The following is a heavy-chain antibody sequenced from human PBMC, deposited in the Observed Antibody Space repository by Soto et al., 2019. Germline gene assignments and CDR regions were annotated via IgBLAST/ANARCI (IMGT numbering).Heavy chain of an antibody. J-gene: IGHJ3*02. CDR2: INPSGGST. Sequence: ASVKVSCKASGYTFTSYYMHWVRQAPGQGLEWMGIINPSGGSTSYAQKFQGRVTMTRDTSTSTVYMELSSLRSEDTAVYYCARDVALTGDLGSAFDIWGQGTMVTVSS. CDR1: GYTFTSYY. CDR3: ARDVALTGDLGSAFDI. V-gene: IGHV1-46*03. D-gene: IGHD7-27*01.